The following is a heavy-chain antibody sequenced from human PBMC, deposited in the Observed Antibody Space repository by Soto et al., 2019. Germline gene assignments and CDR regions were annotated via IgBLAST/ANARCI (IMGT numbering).Heavy chain of an antibody. CDR1: GYTFTSYG. CDR3: ARDLVQYYYGSGRGTNWFDP. Sequence: QVQLVQSGAEVKKPGASVKVSCKASGYTFTSYGISWVRQAPGQGLEWMGWISAYNGNTNYAQKLQGRVTMTTDTSTSTADMELRSLRSDDTAVYYCARDLVQYYYGSGRGTNWFDPWGQGTLVTVSS. J-gene: IGHJ5*02. D-gene: IGHD3-10*01. V-gene: IGHV1-18*01. CDR2: ISAYNGNT.